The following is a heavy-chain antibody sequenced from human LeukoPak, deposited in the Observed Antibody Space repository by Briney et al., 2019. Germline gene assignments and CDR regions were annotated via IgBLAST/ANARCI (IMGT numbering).Heavy chain of an antibody. CDR2: INPSGGST. CDR1: GYTFTSYY. D-gene: IGHD6-19*01. Sequence: ASVKVSCKASGYTFTSYYMHWVRQAPGQGLEWMGIINPSGGSTSYAQKFQGRVTMTRDMSTSTVYMELSSLRSEDTAVYYCARGWAIAVAGTENDYWGQGTLVTVSS. CDR3: ARGWAIAVAGTENDY. J-gene: IGHJ4*02. V-gene: IGHV1-46*01.